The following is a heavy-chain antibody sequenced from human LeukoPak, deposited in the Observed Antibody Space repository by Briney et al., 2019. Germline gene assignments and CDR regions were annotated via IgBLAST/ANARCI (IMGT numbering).Heavy chain of an antibody. D-gene: IGHD6-13*01. CDR1: GFTLSIYS. CDR3: TRGVGQQLIPPDY. J-gene: IGHJ4*02. CDR2: ISSSGSTI. Sequence: GGSLRLSCAASGFTLSIYSLNWVRQAPGKGLEWVSYISSSGSTIYYADSVKGRFTISRDNAKNLLYLQMNSLKTEDTAFYYCTRGVGQQLIPPDYWGQGTLVTVSS. V-gene: IGHV3-48*04.